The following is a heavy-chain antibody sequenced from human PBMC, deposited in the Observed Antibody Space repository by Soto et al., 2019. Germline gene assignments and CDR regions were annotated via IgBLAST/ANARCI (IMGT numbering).Heavy chain of an antibody. D-gene: IGHD2-15*01. CDR3: IRVVEAATRHTDSDS. CDR2: VYYSGGV. J-gene: IGHJ4*02. Sequence: SETLSLTCDVSGGSIDNSHSFWGWVRQPPGKGLELIGSVYYSGGVYYSPSLKSRVTVSVETSKKQLSLRVNSLHSADTAVYYCIRVVEAATRHTDSDSWGQGILVTVSS. CDR1: GGSIDNSHSF. V-gene: IGHV4-39*01.